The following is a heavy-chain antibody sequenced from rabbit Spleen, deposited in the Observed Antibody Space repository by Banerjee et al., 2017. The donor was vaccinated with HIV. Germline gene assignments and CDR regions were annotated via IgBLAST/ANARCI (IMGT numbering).Heavy chain of an antibody. CDR3: ARDGAGGSYFAL. CDR1: GFDFSRYG. CDR2: IDPVFGIT. V-gene: IGHV1S47*01. J-gene: IGHJ4*01. Sequence: QEQLVETGGGLVQPGGSLTLSCKASGFDFSRYGMSWVRQAPGKGLEWIGYIDPVFGITYYASWVNGRFSISRENAQNTVLLQMTSLTAADTATYFCARDGAGGSYFALWGPGTLVTVS. D-gene: IGHD8-1*01.